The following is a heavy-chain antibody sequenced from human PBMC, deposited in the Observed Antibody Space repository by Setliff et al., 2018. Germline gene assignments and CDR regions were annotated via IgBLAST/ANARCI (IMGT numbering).Heavy chain of an antibody. CDR3: ARHVYGSGSYYNWFDP. Sequence: SETLSLTCTVSGGSISSSSYYWGWIRQPPGKGLEWIGSINHSGSTYYNPSLKSRVTISVDTSKNQFSLKLSSVTAADTAVYYCARHVYGSGSYYNWFDPWGQGTLVTVSS. CDR1: GGSISSSSYY. CDR2: INHSGST. J-gene: IGHJ5*02. D-gene: IGHD3-10*01. V-gene: IGHV4-39*01.